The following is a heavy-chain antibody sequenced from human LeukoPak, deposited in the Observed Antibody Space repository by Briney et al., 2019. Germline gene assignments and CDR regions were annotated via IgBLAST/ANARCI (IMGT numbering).Heavy chain of an antibody. CDR3: ARPLNDYAFHY. CDR1: GYTFTRYN. D-gene: IGHD4-17*01. CDR2: INTNNGGT. J-gene: IGHJ4*02. V-gene: IGHV1-2*02. Sequence: SSVTVSCQASGYTFTRYNMHWVRQPPGKGRDWMGWINTNNGGTISAQKFRGKVTMTRDTSISTAYMELSSRRSDATVVYYCARPLNDYAFHYWGEGTLVTVSS.